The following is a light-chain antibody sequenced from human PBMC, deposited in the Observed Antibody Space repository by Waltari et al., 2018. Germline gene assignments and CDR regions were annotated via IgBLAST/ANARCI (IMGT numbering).Light chain of an antibody. Sequence: QSVLTQPPSASGTPGQSGPISCSCSRSKIGSTFANGYQQLPGTAPKPLIYRNKQRPSGIPDRFSGSKSGTSASLAISGLRSEDEADYYCAAWDDSLSGPVFGGGTRLTVL. V-gene: IGLV1-47*01. J-gene: IGLJ2*01. CDR3: AAWDDSLSGPV. CDR1: RSKIGSTF. CDR2: RNK.